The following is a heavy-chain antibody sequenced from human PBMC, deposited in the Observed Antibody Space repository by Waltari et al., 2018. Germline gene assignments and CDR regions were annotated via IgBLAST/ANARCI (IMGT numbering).Heavy chain of an antibody. J-gene: IGHJ4*02. CDR1: GFTFSHTW. V-gene: IGHV3-74*01. D-gene: IGHD6-19*01. CDR2: ISMDRSIV. CDR3: VTTGVAGFY. Sequence: EVQLVESGGGLVQPGGSLRLSCAAYGFTFSHTWMYWFRQSPGKGLVWVSRISMDRSIVNYADSVKGRFTISRDNAKSTLFLQMNSLRVDDTALYYCVTTGVAGFYWGQGTRVTVSS.